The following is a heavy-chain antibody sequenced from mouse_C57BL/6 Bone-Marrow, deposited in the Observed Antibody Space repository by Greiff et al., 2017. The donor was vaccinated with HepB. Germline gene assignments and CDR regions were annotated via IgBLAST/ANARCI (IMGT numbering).Heavy chain of an antibody. CDR3: TTEVYYYGSSWYFDV. V-gene: IGHV14-1*01. J-gene: IGHJ1*03. CDR2: IDPEDGDT. Sequence: VQLQQSGAELVRPGASVKLSCTASGFNIKDYYMHWVKQRPEQGLEWIGRIDPEDGDTEYAPKFQGKATMTADTSSNTAYLQLSSLTSEDTAVYYCTTEVYYYGSSWYFDVWGTGTTVTVSS. D-gene: IGHD1-1*01. CDR1: GFNIKDYY.